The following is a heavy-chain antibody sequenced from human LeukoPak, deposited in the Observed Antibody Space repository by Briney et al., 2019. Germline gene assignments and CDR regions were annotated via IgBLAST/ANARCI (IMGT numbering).Heavy chain of an antibody. CDR3: ARQVDTAMATYYYYYYMDV. CDR1: GYSISSGYY. J-gene: IGHJ6*03. CDR2: IYHSGST. V-gene: IGHV4-38-2*02. D-gene: IGHD5-18*01. Sequence: SETLSLTCTVSGYSISSGYYWGWIRPPPGKGLEWIGSIYHSGSTYYNPSLKSRVTISVDTSKNQFSLKLSSVTAADTAVYYCARQVDTAMATYYYYYYMDVWGKGTTVTVSS.